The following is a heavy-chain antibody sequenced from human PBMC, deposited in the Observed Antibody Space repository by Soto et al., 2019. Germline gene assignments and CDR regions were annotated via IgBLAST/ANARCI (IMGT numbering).Heavy chain of an antibody. J-gene: IGHJ5*02. V-gene: IGHV3-48*04. CDR3: ARDVQGYGGNWFDP. CDR1: GCTFSSYN. CDR2: ISSSGSTI. Sequence: GGSLRLSCAASGCTFSSYNMNWVRQSPGKGLEWVSYISSSGSTIYYADSVKGRFTISRDNAKNSLYLQMNSLRAEDTAVYYCARDVQGYGGNWFDPWGQGTLVTVSS. D-gene: IGHD3-10*02.